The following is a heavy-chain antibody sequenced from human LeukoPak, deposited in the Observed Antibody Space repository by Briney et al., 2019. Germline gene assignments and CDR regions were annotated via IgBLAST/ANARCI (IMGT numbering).Heavy chain of an antibody. CDR2: ISAYNGNT. CDR1: GYTFTSYG. D-gene: IGHD3-22*01. Sequence: ASVKVSCKASGYTFTSYGISWVRQAPGQGLEWMGWISAYNGNTNYAQKLQGRVTMTTDTSTSTAYMELRSLRSDDTAVYYCARMYYYDSSGYYHRYWYFDLWAVAPWSLSPQ. J-gene: IGHJ2*01. V-gene: IGHV1-18*01. CDR3: ARMYYYDSSGYYHRYWYFDL.